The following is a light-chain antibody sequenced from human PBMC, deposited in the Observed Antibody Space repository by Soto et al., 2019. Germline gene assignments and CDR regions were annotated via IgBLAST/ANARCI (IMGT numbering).Light chain of an antibody. CDR1: QNIRNN. J-gene: IGKJ5*01. V-gene: IGKV3-15*01. CDR3: QKYNNWPPIT. Sequence: EIVMTQSPATLSVSPGESATLSCRSSQNIRNNLAWYQQKPGQAPRLLFSDTSTRATTVPDRFNGSGSGTEFSLAISKLQSEDFAVYYCQKYNNWPPITFGQGTRLEI. CDR2: DTS.